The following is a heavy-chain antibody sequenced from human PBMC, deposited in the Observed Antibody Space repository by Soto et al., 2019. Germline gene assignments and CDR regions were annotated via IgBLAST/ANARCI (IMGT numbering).Heavy chain of an antibody. J-gene: IGHJ4*02. Sequence: EVQLLESGGGSVQPGGSLRLSCAASGFTFSSYAMSWVRQAPGKGLEWVSAISGSGGSTYYADSVKGRFTISRDNSKNTLYLQMNSLRAEDTAVHYCAKARADYYDSSGYPVDYWGQGTLVTVSS. CDR1: GFTFSSYA. V-gene: IGHV3-23*01. CDR3: AKARADYYDSSGYPVDY. D-gene: IGHD3-22*01. CDR2: ISGSGGST.